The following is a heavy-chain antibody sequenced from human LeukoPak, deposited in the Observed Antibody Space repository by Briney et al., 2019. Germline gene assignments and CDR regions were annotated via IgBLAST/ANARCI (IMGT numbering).Heavy chain of an antibody. CDR1: GYTFTGYY. V-gene: IGHV1-2*04. CDR2: INPNSGGT. J-gene: IGHJ3*02. CDR3: AREAELRYFDWLPGDAFDI. Sequence: GASVKVSCKASGYTFTGYYMHWVRQAPGQGLEWMGWINPNSGGTNYAQMFQGWVTMTRDTSISTAYMELSRLRSDDTAVYYCAREAELRYFDWLPGDAFDIWGQGTMVTVSS. D-gene: IGHD3-9*01.